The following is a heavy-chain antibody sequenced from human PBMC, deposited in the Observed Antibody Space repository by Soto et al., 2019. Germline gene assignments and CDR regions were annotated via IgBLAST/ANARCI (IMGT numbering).Heavy chain of an antibody. J-gene: IGHJ6*02. CDR1: GGPFSGYY. Sequence: SETLSLTCAVYGGPFSGYYWSWIRQPPGKGLEWIGEINHSGSTNYNPSLKSRVTISVDTSKNQFSLKLSSVTAADTAVYYCARGPGSYYKYYYYGMDVWGQGTTVTVSS. CDR2: INHSGST. V-gene: IGHV4-34*01. CDR3: ARGPGSYYKYYYYGMDV. D-gene: IGHD3-10*01.